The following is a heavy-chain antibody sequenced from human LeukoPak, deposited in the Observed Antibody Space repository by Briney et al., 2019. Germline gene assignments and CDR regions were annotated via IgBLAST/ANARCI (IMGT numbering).Heavy chain of an antibody. CDR1: GFTFSSYW. J-gene: IGHJ3*02. CDR2: ISGSSSYI. V-gene: IGHV3-21*01. CDR3: ARSRAVAGPDAFDI. D-gene: IGHD6-19*01. Sequence: GGSLRLSCAASGFTFSSYWMTWVRQAPGKGLEWVSSISGSSSYIYYADSVKGRFTISRDNAKKSVFLQMNSLGADDTAVYYCARSRAVAGPDAFDIWGQGTMVTVSS.